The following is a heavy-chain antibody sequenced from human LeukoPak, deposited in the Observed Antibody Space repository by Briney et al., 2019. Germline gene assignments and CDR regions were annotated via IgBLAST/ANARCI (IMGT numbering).Heavy chain of an antibody. CDR1: GFTFSGPA. CDR2: IRSKSNNYAT. Sequence: GGSLRLSCAASGFTFSGPAMHWVRQASGKGLEWVGRIRSKSNNYATAYSESVKGRFTISRDDSKNMAYLQLNSLKTEDTAVYYCTRPPYSSNCFDPWGQGTLVTVSS. J-gene: IGHJ5*02. D-gene: IGHD6-13*01. CDR3: TRPPYSSNCFDP. V-gene: IGHV3-73*01.